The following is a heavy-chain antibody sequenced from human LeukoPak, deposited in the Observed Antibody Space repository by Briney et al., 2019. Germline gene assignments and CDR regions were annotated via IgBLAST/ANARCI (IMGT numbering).Heavy chain of an antibody. CDR3: ARGPPAKPGTGYYYGMDV. V-gene: IGHV3-21*01. CDR2: ISSSSSYI. CDR1: GFTFSSYS. Sequence: KSGGSLRLSCAASGFTFSSYSMNWVRQAPGKGLEWVSSISSSSSYIYYADSVKGRFTISRDNAKNSLYLQMNSLRAEDTAVYYCARGPPAKPGTGYYYGMDVWGQGTTVTVSS. J-gene: IGHJ6*02. D-gene: IGHD2-2*01.